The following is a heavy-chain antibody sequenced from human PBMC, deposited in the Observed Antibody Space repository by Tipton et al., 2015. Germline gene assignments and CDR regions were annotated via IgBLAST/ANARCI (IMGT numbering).Heavy chain of an antibody. J-gene: IGHJ4*02. V-gene: IGHV4-39*07. CDR2: IYNSGST. CDR3: AREPTDGNYFDD. Sequence: GLVKPSESLSLTCTVSGGSISSSGDYWGWFRQPPGKGLEWIASIYNSGSTFYNPSLKSRVTISIDTWEKQISLRLTSVSAADTAVYYCAREPTDGNYFDDWGQGTLVTVSS. D-gene: IGHD1-14*01. CDR1: GGSISSSGDY.